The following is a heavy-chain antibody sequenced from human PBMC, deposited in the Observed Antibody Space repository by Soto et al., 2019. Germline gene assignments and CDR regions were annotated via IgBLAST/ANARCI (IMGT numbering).Heavy chain of an antibody. Sequence: GESLKISCKVSGYSFTSYWIGCVRQMPGKGLEWMGRIDPSDSYTNYSPSFQGHVTISADKSISTAYLQWSSLKASDTAMYYCARHPYYYGSGSYSEHYGMDVWGQGTTVTVSS. D-gene: IGHD3-10*01. J-gene: IGHJ6*02. CDR3: ARHPYYYGSGSYSEHYGMDV. CDR2: IDPSDSYT. V-gene: IGHV5-10-1*01. CDR1: GYSFTSYW.